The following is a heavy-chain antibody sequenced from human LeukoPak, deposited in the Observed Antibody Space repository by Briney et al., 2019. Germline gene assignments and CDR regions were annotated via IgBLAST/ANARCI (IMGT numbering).Heavy chain of an antibody. J-gene: IGHJ6*03. CDR1: GGSISSGGYY. Sequence: SETLSLTCTVSGGSISSGGYYWSWIRQPAVKGLEWIGRMYTSGNTNYNPSLKSRVTISVDTSKNQFSLKLSSVTAADTAVYYCARQGTYGPGYYYYMDVWGKGTTVTISS. CDR2: MYTSGNT. D-gene: IGHD3-10*01. CDR3: ARQGTYGPGYYYYMDV. V-gene: IGHV4-61*02.